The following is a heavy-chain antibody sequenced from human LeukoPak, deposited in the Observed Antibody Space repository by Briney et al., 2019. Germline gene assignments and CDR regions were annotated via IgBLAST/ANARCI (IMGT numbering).Heavy chain of an antibody. D-gene: IGHD3-16*01. J-gene: IGHJ4*02. Sequence: GASVKVSCKASGGTFSSYAISWVRQAPGQGLEWMGGIIPIFGTANYAQKFQGRVTITADKSTSTAYMELSSLRSEDTAVYYCARSGEGMTPQYYFDYWGQGTLVTVSS. CDR1: GGTFSSYA. CDR3: ARSGEGMTPQYYFDY. CDR2: IIPIFGTA. V-gene: IGHV1-69*06.